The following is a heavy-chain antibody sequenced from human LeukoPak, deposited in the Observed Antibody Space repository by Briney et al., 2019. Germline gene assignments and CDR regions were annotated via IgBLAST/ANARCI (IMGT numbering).Heavy chain of an antibody. D-gene: IGHD3-3*01. CDR2: MSGSGYYT. Sequence: GGSLRLSCAASGLAFSNFAMSWVRQAPGKGREGVSAMSGSGYYTYYVESVKGRFTISRDNSKNTLYLHMSSLRADDTAVYYCAKMEGQRLYDYCMDVWGRGTTVTVSS. CDR1: GLAFSNFA. V-gene: IGHV3-23*01. J-gene: IGHJ6*03. CDR3: AKMEGQRLYDYCMDV.